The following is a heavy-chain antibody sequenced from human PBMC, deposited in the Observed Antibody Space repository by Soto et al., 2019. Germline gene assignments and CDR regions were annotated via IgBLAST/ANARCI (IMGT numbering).Heavy chain of an antibody. V-gene: IGHV3-23*01. D-gene: IGHD3-16*01. CDR2: ISDDSSRT. Sequence: EVQLLESGGGLVQPGGSLRLSCAASGFSFSTFEISWVRQAPGRGLEWVSFISDDSSRTYYADAVKGRFTISRDHSKYTLSLPMNSLTAEDTAVYACVKGGWLDFWGQGTLVTVSS. J-gene: IGHJ5*01. CDR3: VKGGWLDF. CDR1: GFSFSTFE.